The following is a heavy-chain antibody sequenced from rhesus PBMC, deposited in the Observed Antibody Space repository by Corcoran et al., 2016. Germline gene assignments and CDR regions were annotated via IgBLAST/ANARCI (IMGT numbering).Heavy chain of an antibody. J-gene: IGHJ4*01. D-gene: IGHD4-23*01. Sequence: QLQLQESGPGLVKPSETLSVTCAVSGGSIRSSYWSWIRQAPGKGLEWIGYIDGSGYSTNYNPSLKSRVTLSVDTSKNHLSLKLTSVTAADTAVYYCAHEYNNYGAFHYWGQGVLVTVSS. CDR1: GGSIRSSY. CDR3: AHEYNNYGAFHY. CDR2: IDGSGYST. V-gene: IGHV4-169*01.